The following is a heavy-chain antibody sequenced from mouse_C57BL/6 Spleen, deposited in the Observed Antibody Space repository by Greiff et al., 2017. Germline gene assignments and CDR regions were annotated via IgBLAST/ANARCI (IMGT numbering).Heavy chain of an antibody. Sequence: EVQVVESGGDLVKPGGSLKLSCAASGFTFSSYGMSWVRQTPDKRLEWVATISSGGSYTYYPDSVKGRFTISRDNAKNTLYLQMSSLKSEDTAMYYCARDGNYPYAMDYWGQGTSATVSS. CDR1: GFTFSSYG. D-gene: IGHD2-1*01. V-gene: IGHV5-6*01. J-gene: IGHJ4*01. CDR2: ISSGGSYT. CDR3: ARDGNYPYAMDY.